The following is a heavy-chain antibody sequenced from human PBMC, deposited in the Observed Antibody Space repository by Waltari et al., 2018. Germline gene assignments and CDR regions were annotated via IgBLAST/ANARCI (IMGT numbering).Heavy chain of an antibody. CDR1: GDSINNYY. J-gene: IGHJ4*02. V-gene: IGHV4-59*01. Sequence: QVQLQESGPGLVKPSETLSLTCAVSGDSINNYYWNWMRQPPGKELEWIGYIAYNGGTNYNPSLKRRVTISVDTSKTQFSLKLTSVTAADTAVYYCGRSYDFWSGYPLDYWGPGSLVTVSS. CDR3: GRSYDFWSGYPLDY. D-gene: IGHD3-3*01. CDR2: IAYNGGT.